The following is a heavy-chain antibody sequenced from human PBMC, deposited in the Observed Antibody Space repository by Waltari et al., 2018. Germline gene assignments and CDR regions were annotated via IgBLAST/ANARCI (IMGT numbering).Heavy chain of an antibody. Sequence: QVQLVEFGGGVVQPGGSLRLSCAAHGFRFNSFGLHWVRQAPGKGLEWVALISNDGTDKYYGDSVKGRFTISRDNSRNTVHLQMDSLRAEDTAVYYCAKGLWELPPYYYYVMDVWGQGTTVTVSS. J-gene: IGHJ6*02. D-gene: IGHD1-7*01. V-gene: IGHV3-30*18. CDR1: GFRFNSFG. CDR3: AKGLWELPPYYYYVMDV. CDR2: ISNDGTDK.